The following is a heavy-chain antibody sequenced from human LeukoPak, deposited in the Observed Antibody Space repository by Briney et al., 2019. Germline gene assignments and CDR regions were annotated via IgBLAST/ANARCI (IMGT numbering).Heavy chain of an antibody. Sequence: SVKVSCKASGGTFSSYAISWVRQAPGQGLEWMGGIIPIFGTANYAQKFQGRVTITADESTSTAYMELSSLRSEDTAVYYCARGPVQLERRYYYYMDVWGKGTTVTVSS. CDR2: IIPIFGTA. CDR3: ARGPVQLERRYYYYMDV. V-gene: IGHV1-69*01. J-gene: IGHJ6*03. CDR1: GGTFSSYA. D-gene: IGHD1-1*01.